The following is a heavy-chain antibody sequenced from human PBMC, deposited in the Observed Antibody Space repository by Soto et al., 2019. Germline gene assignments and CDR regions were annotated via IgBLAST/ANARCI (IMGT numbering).Heavy chain of an antibody. Sequence: QVQLVQSGAEVKKPGASVKVSCKASGYKFSSYGISWVRQAPGQGLEWMGWISAYTGNTNYAQKLQGRVTMTTDTPTSTAYMELRSLRSDDMAVYYCARDPKDGYPANGMDVWGQGTTVTVSS. CDR3: ARDPKDGYPANGMDV. CDR2: ISAYTGNT. CDR1: GYKFSSYG. J-gene: IGHJ6*02. D-gene: IGHD5-12*01. V-gene: IGHV1-18*03.